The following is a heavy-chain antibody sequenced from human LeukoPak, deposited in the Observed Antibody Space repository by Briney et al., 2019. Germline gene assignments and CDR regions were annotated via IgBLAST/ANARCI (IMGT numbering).Heavy chain of an antibody. D-gene: IGHD6-6*01. CDR3: ARVQSRSSSSRGPYYYGMDV. CDR1: GYTFTSYY. J-gene: IGHJ6*02. CDR2: INPSGGST. Sequence: EASVKVSCKASGYTFTSYYMHWLRQAPGQGLEWMGIINPSGGSTSYAQKFQGRVTMTRDTSTSTVYMELSSLRSEDTAVYYCARVQSRSSSSRGPYYYGMDVWGQGTTVTVSS. V-gene: IGHV1-46*01.